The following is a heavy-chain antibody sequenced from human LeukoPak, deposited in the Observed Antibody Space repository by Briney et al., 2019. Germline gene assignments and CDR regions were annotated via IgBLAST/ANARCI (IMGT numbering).Heavy chain of an antibody. CDR1: GDSVSSNSAA. D-gene: IGHD3-3*01. CDR3: ARDVATYYDFWSGNHPLYYFDY. J-gene: IGHJ4*02. V-gene: IGHV6-1*01. CDR2: TYYRSKWYN. Sequence: SQTLSLTCALSGDSVSSNSAAWNWIRQSPSRGLEWLGRTYYRSKWYNDYAVSVKSRITINPDTSKNQFSLQLNSVTPEDTAVYYCARDVATYYDFWSGNHPLYYFDYWGQGTLVTVSS.